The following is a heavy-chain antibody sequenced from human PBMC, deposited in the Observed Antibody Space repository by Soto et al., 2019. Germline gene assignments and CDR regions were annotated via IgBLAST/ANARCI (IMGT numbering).Heavy chain of an antibody. Sequence: EVQVLESGEELVQEGGSLRLSCEASGFTFSNYGMSWVRQAPGKGLEWISSISGICGSTYYAESVKGRFIISGDNSKNTLYLHLSSLRAENTPLYFCAQDATNMLTGYFRTAEFASWVQATLVNVSS. CDR2: ISGICGST. CDR1: GFTFSNYG. V-gene: IGHV3-23*01. J-gene: IGHJ4*02. D-gene: IGHD3-9*01. CDR3: AQDATNMLTGYFRTAEFAS.